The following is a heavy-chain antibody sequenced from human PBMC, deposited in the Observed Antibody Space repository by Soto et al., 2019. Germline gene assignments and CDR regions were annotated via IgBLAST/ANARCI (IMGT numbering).Heavy chain of an antibody. J-gene: IGHJ4*02. CDR2: IYNSGST. Sequence: SETLSLTCTVSGASITSYYWSWIRQPPGKGLEWIGYIYNSGSTTYNPSLKSRVTISGDTSKNRFSLKLSSVTATDTAVYYCARANRVAAAGDSDSWGQGTLVTVSS. CDR1: GASITSYY. V-gene: IGHV4-59*01. D-gene: IGHD6-13*01. CDR3: ARANRVAAAGDSDS.